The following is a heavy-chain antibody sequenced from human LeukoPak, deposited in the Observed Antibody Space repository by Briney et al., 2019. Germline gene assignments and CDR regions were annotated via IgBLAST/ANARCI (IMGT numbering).Heavy chain of an antibody. CDR1: GFTFNTYA. CDR2: ISYDGSNK. D-gene: IGHD1-26*01. V-gene: IGHV3-30-3*01. CDR3: TREPYSGSDGFDL. Sequence: PGGSLRLSCAASGFTFNTYALHWVRQAPGKGLAWVAFISYDGSNKYYADSVKGRFTISRDNSKNTLYLQMNSLRTDDTAIYYCTREPYSGSDGFDLWGQGALVTVSS. J-gene: IGHJ5*02.